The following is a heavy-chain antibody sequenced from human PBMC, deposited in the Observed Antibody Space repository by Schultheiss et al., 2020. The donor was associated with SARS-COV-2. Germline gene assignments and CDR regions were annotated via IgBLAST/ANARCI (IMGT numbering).Heavy chain of an antibody. CDR2: MNPNSGGT. J-gene: IGHJ4*02. Sequence: ASVKVSCKASGYTFTSYDISWVRQAPGQGLEWMGWMNPNSGGTNYAQKFQGWVTMTRDTSISTAYMELSRLRSDDTAVYYCARESGYRREGTPFDYWGQGTLVTVSS. CDR1: GYTFTSYD. V-gene: IGHV1-2*04. D-gene: IGHD6-19*01. CDR3: ARESGYRREGTPFDY.